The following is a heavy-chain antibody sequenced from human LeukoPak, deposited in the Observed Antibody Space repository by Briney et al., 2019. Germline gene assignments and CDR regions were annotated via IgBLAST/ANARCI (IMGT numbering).Heavy chain of an antibody. V-gene: IGHV3-30*03. CDR3: ATEGAPSSNIVATIGGSYSYYYGMDV. D-gene: IGHD5-12*01. Sequence: GRSLRLSCAASGFTFSSYGMHWVRQAPGKGLEWVAVISYDGSNKYYADSVKGRFTISRDNSKNTLYLQMHSLRAEDKAVYYCATEGAPSSNIVATIGGSYSYYYGMDVWGKGTTVTVSS. J-gene: IGHJ6*04. CDR2: ISYDGSNK. CDR1: GFTFSSYG.